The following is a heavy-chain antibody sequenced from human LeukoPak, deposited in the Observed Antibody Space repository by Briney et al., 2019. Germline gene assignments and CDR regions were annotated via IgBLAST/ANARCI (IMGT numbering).Heavy chain of an antibody. CDR3: AKDRSKGSYGDEFDH. D-gene: IGHD1-26*01. J-gene: IGHJ4*02. Sequence: ASVKVSCKASGYTFTGYYMHWVRQAPGQGLEWMGWINPNSGGTNYAQKFQGRVTMTRDTSISTAYMELSRLRSDDTAVYYCAKDRSKGSYGDEFDHWGQGTLVTVSS. CDR2: INPNSGGT. CDR1: GYTFTGYY. V-gene: IGHV1-2*02.